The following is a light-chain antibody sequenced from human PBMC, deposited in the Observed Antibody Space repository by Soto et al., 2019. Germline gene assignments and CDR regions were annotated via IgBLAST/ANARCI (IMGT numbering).Light chain of an antibody. J-gene: IGKJ1*01. CDR3: HQYGSAPPT. V-gene: IGKV3-20*01. Sequence: EIVLTQSPGTLSLSPGERATLSCRASQSVSGNYLAWYQQKPGQAPRLLMSGASNRATGIPDGFTRSRSGKDLTRNMSRLENKYFAVYYCHQYGSAPPTLGQGPKVE. CDR2: GAS. CDR1: QSVSGNY.